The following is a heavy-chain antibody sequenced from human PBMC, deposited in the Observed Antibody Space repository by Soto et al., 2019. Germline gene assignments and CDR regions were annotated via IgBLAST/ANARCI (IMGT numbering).Heavy chain of an antibody. Sequence: ASVKVSCKASGGTFSSYAISWVRQAPGQGLEWMGGIIPIFGTANYAQKFQGRVTITADESTSTAYMELSSLRSEDTAVYYCARDQGRSSSSETNFVWFDPWGQGTLVTVSS. V-gene: IGHV1-69*13. D-gene: IGHD6-6*01. CDR3: ARDQGRSSSSETNFVWFDP. CDR1: GGTFSSYA. J-gene: IGHJ5*02. CDR2: IIPIFGTA.